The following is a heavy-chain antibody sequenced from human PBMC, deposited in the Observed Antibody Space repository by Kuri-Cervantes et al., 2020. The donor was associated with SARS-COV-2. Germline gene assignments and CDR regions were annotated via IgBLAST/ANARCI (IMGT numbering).Heavy chain of an antibody. Sequence: ESLKISCTVSGGSISSYYWSWIRQPPGKGLEWIGYIYYSGSTNYNPSLKSRVAISVDTSKNQFSLKLSSVTAADTAVYYCASVGPGSVHWGQGTTVTVSS. CDR2: IYYSGST. D-gene: IGHD1-26*01. CDR3: ASVGPGSVH. CDR1: GGSISSYY. J-gene: IGHJ6*02. V-gene: IGHV4-59*01.